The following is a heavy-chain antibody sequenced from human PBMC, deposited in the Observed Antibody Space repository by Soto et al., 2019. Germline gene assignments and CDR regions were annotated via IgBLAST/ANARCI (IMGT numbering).Heavy chain of an antibody. Sequence: QPGGSLRLSCAASGFSFSDYAMSWVRQAPGKGLEWVSVISESGGSTHYADSVRGRFTVSRDNSKNSLSLLMNSLRDEDTAVYFCAKRSPDSSGWYSPIFDYWGQGALVTVSS. J-gene: IGHJ4*02. CDR1: GFSFSDYA. CDR2: ISESGGST. CDR3: AKRSPDSSGWYSPIFDY. D-gene: IGHD6-13*01. V-gene: IGHV3-23*01.